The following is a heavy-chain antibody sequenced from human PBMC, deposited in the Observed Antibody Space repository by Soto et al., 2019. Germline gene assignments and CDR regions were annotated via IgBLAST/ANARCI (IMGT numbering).Heavy chain of an antibody. CDR3: ARGFPYYYDSSPFDI. V-gene: IGHV4-59*01. CDR1: GGSISSYY. J-gene: IGHJ3*02. Sequence: SETLSLTCTVSGGSISSYYWSWIRQPPGKGLEWIGYIYYSGSTNYNPSLKSRVTISVDTSKNQFSLKLSSVTAADTAVYYCARGFPYYYDSSPFDIWGQGTMVTVSS. D-gene: IGHD3-22*01. CDR2: IYYSGST.